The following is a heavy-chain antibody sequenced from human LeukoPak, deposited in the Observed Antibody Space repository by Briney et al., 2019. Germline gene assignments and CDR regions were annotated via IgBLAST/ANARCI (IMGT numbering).Heavy chain of an antibody. CDR3: AGGGATSFDY. Sequence: GGSLRLSCAASGFSFSSYSMNWVRQAPGKGLEGISYISSSSSTIYYADSVKGRFTIYRDSANNSLSLKMNSLRAEDTAVYYCAGGGATSFDYWGQGTLVTVSS. CDR2: ISSSSSTI. J-gene: IGHJ4*02. V-gene: IGHV3-48*04. CDR1: GFSFSSYS. D-gene: IGHD5-12*01.